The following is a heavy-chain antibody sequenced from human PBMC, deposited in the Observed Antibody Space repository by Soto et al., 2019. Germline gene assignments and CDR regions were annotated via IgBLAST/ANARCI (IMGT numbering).Heavy chain of an antibody. D-gene: IGHD3-10*01. CDR3: ASHGSGSYGDDY. CDR1: GGTFSSYT. Sequence: QVQLVQSGAEVKKPGSSVKVSCKASGGTFSSYTISWVRQAPGQGLEWMGRIIPILGIANYAQKFHGRVTITADKSTSTAYMELSSLRSEDTAVYYCASHGSGSYGDDYWGQGTLVTVSS. J-gene: IGHJ4*02. V-gene: IGHV1-69*02. CDR2: IIPILGIA.